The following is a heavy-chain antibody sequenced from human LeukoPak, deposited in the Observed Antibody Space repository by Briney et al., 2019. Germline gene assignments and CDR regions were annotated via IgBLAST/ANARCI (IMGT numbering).Heavy chain of an antibody. CDR2: VSPDGYS. V-gene: IGHV4-34*01. CDR3: ARIRCGSGPEICYNH. J-gene: IGHJ5*02. D-gene: IGHD2-8*01. CDR1: GVSPTDFS. Sequence: SETLSLTCAVSGVSPTDFSWSWSRQSPGKGLEWIGEVSPDGYSKYNPSLKSRLSMSVDTSENQLSLRLSSVTAADTAIYYCARIRCGSGPEICYNHWAQGSLVTVSS.